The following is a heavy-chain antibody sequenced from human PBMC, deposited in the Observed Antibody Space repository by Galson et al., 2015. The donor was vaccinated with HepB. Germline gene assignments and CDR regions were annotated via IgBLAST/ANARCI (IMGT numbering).Heavy chain of an antibody. CDR2: IWYDGSNK. CDR3: ARDQQLLSSSWSYFDY. V-gene: IGHV3-33*01. CDR1: GFTFSSYG. J-gene: IGHJ4*02. Sequence: SLRLSCAASGFTFSSYGMHWVRQAPGKGLEWVAVIWYDGSNKYYADSVRGRFTISRDNSKNTLYLQMNSLRAEDTAVYYCARDQQLLSSSWSYFDYWGQGTLVTVSS. D-gene: IGHD6-13*01.